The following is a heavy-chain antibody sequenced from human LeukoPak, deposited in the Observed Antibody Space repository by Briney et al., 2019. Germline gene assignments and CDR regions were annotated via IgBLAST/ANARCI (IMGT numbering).Heavy chain of an antibody. J-gene: IGHJ4*02. D-gene: IGHD3-22*01. CDR1: GGSISSSSYY. CDR3: ARASPYYYDSSGYLTDY. CDR2: IYYSGST. V-gene: IGHV4-39*07. Sequence: SETLSLTCTVSGGSISSSSYYWGWIRQPPGRGLEWIGSIYYSGSTYYNPSLKSRVTMSVDTSKNQFSLKLSSVTAADTAVYYCARASPYYYDSSGYLTDYWGQGTLVTVSS.